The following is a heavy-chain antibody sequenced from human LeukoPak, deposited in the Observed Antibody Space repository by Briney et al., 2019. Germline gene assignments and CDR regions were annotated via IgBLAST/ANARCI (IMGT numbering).Heavy chain of an antibody. J-gene: IGHJ4*02. CDR2: IKADGSEK. Sequence: PGGSLRLSCAASGFSFSGRWMNWVRQPPGKGLEWVANIKADGSEKYYVDSVKGRFTISRDDAKRTVDLQMDNLRAEDTAIYYCAYRNNFEYWGQGALVTVSS. CDR3: AYRNNFEY. CDR1: GFSFSGRW. V-gene: IGHV3-7*05. D-gene: IGHD1-26*01.